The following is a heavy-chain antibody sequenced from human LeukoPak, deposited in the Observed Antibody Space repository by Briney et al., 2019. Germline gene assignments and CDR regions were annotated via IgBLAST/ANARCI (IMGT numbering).Heavy chain of an antibody. CDR3: ARDVGTMVRGVFLDY. J-gene: IGHJ4*02. CDR1: GGSISSGGYY. CDR2: IYYSGST. V-gene: IGHV4-31*03. Sequence: PSETPSLTCTVSGGSISSGGYYWSWIRQHPGKGLEWIGYIYYSGSTYYNPSLKSRVTISVDTSKNQFSLKLSSVTAADTAVYYCARDVGTMVRGVFLDYWGQGTLVTVSS. D-gene: IGHD3-10*01.